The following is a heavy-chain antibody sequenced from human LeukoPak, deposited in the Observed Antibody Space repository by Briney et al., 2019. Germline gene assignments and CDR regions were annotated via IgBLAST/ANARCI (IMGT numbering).Heavy chain of an antibody. CDR1: GGSISSYY. D-gene: IGHD3-3*01. CDR3: ARRYDFWSGYYRIGAFDI. CDR2: IYYSGST. Sequence: SETLSLTCTVSGGSISSYYWSWIRQPPGKGLELIGYIYYSGSTNYNPSLKSRVTISVDTSKNQFSLKLSSVTAADTAVYYCARRYDFWSGYYRIGAFDIWGQGTMVTVSS. V-gene: IGHV4-59*01. J-gene: IGHJ3*02.